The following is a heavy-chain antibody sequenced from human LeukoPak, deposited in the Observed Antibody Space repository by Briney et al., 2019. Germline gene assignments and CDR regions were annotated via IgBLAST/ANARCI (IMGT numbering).Heavy chain of an antibody. CDR3: ARYNLNLYYDILTGYYALDY. Sequence: ALRLSCAASGCTFSSYAMHWVRQAPGKGLEWVAVISYDGSNKYYADSVKGRFTISRDNSKNTLYLQMNSLRAEDTAVYYCARYNLNLYYDILTGYYALDYWGQGTLVTVSS. D-gene: IGHD3-9*01. V-gene: IGHV3-30-3*01. CDR1: GCTFSSYA. CDR2: ISYDGSNK. J-gene: IGHJ4*02.